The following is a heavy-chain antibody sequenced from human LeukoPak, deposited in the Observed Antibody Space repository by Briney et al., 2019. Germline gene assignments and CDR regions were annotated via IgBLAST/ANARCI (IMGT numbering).Heavy chain of an antibody. CDR1: GFTFSSYG. D-gene: IGHD2-2*01. CDR3: AKTARDIVVVPDAIFDF. Sequence: GGSLRLSCAASGFTFSSYGMSWVRQAPGKGLDWVSGISGSGGSTYSADSVKGRFTISRDNSKNTLYLQMNSLRAEDTAVYYCAKTARDIVVVPDAIFDFWGQGTLVTVSS. V-gene: IGHV3-23*01. CDR2: ISGSGGST. J-gene: IGHJ4*02.